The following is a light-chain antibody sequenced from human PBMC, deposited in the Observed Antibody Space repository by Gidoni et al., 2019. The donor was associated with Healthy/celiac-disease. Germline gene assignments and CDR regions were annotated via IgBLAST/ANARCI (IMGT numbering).Light chain of an antibody. CDR3: QQYGSSPWT. CDR2: GAS. V-gene: IGKV3-20*01. J-gene: IGKJ1*01. CDR1: QSVSSSY. Sequence: EIVLTQSPGTLSLSPGERAPLSCRASQSVSSSYLAWYQQKPGQAPRLLIYGASSRATGIPDRFSGSGSGTDFTLTISRREPEDFAVYYCQQYGSSPWTFGQGTKVEIK.